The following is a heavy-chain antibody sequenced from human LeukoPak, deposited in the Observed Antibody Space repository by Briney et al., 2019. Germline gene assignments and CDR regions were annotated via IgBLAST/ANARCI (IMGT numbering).Heavy chain of an antibody. CDR1: GFTFSSYA. CDR2: ISGGGGTT. V-gene: IGHV3-23*01. D-gene: IGHD5-18*01. Sequence: GGSLRLSCAASGFTFSSYAMNWVRQAPGKGLEWVSAISGGGGTTYYADSVKGRFTISRDNSKNTLYLQMNSLRAEDTAVYYCAKTYVDTTFFDYWGQGALVTVSS. CDR3: AKTYVDTTFFDY. J-gene: IGHJ4*02.